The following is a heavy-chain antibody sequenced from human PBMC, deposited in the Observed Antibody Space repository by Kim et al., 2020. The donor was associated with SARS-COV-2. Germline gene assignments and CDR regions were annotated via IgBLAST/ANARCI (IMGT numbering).Heavy chain of an antibody. J-gene: IGHJ4*02. Sequence: TYYADSVKGRFTISRDNSKNTLYLQMNSLRAEDTAVYYCAKEAWTFYCDYWGQGTLVTVSA. CDR3: AKEAWTFYCDY. CDR2: T. V-gene: IGHV3-23*01. D-gene: IGHD5-12*01.